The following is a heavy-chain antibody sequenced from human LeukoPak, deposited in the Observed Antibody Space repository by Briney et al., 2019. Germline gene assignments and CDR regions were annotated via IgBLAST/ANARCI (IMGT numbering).Heavy chain of an antibody. Sequence: SVKVSCKASGGTFNSYAISWVRQAPGQGLEWMGGIIPIFGTANYAQKFQGRVTITADESTSTAYMELSSLRSEDTAVYYCARDSSAYGGNLDYWGQGTLVAVSS. J-gene: IGHJ4*02. CDR1: GGTFNSYA. V-gene: IGHV1-69*01. D-gene: IGHD4-23*01. CDR3: ARDSSAYGGNLDY. CDR2: IIPIFGTA.